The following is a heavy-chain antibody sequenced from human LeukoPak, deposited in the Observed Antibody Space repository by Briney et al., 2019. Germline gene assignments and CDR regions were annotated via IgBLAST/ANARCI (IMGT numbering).Heavy chain of an antibody. CDR2: MNPNSGNT. CDR3: ARGTYDSSGWGYYYYYYMDV. J-gene: IGHJ6*03. D-gene: IGHD3-22*01. V-gene: IGHV1-8*02. Sequence: ASVKVSCKASGYTFTGYYMHWVRQAPGQGLEWMGWMNPNSGNTGYAQKFQGRVTMTRNTSISTAYMELSSLRSEDTAVYYCARGTYDSSGWGYYYYYYMDVWGKGTTVTISS. CDR1: GYTFTGYY.